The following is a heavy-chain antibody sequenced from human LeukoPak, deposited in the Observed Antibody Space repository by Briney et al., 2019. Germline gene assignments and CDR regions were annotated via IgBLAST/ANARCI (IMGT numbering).Heavy chain of an antibody. CDR2: ILYDGSLE. J-gene: IGHJ4*02. V-gene: IGHV3-30*04. Sequence: PGGSLRLSCAASGFSFGTYAMHWVRQAPGHGLEWVALILYDGSLENTADSVRGRFIISRDNSKKTLLLQMNSLRIEDTPVYYGARGAILGGYNLIDDWGQGTLVIVSS. D-gene: IGHD1-26*01. CDR1: GFSFGTYA. CDR3: ARGAILGGYNLIDD.